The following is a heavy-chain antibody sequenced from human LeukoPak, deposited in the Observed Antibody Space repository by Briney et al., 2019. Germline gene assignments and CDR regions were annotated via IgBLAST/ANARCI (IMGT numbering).Heavy chain of an antibody. Sequence: GGSLRLSCAASGFTFSSYWMHWVRQAPGKGLVWVSRINTDGSSTSYADSVKGRFTISRDNAKNTLYLQMNSLRAEDTAVYYCAREARITIFGVVIDWFDPWGQGTLVTVSS. CDR1: GFTFSSYW. D-gene: IGHD3-3*01. J-gene: IGHJ5*02. CDR2: INTDGSST. CDR3: AREARITIFGVVIDWFDP. V-gene: IGHV3-74*01.